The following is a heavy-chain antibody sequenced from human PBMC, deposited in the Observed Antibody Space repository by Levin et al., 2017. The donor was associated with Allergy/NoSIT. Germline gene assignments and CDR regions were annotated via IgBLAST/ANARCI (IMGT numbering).Heavy chain of an antibody. Sequence: SQTLSLTCAVSGDSISSYHWNWRRQPPGKELEWIGCLYNNGRTKYNPSLQSRVTISVDATKNQFSLKLSSVSASDTAVYYCARDQGSSGWYGWIDFWGQGTLVTVSS. J-gene: IGHJ5*01. D-gene: IGHD6-19*01. CDR2: LYNNGRT. CDR1: GDSISSYH. CDR3: ARDQGSSGWYGWIDF. V-gene: IGHV4-59*01.